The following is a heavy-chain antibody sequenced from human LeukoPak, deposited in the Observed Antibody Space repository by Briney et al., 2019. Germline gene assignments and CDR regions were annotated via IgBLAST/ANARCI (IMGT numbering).Heavy chain of an antibody. Sequence: GGSLRLSCAASGFTFSSHWMTWVRQAPGKGLEWVANIKIDGSEEYYVDSVKGRFIISRDNAKNSLYLQMNSLRAEDTAVYYCAELGITMIGGVWGKGTTVTISS. D-gene: IGHD3-10*02. V-gene: IGHV3-7*01. J-gene: IGHJ6*04. CDR2: IKIDGSEE. CDR1: GFTFSSHW. CDR3: AELGITMIGGV.